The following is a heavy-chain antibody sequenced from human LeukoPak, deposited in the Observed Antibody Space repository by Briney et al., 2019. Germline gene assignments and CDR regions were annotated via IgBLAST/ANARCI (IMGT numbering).Heavy chain of an antibody. J-gene: IGHJ5*01. Sequence: GGSLRLSCAASGFTFSSYEMNWVRQAPGKGLEWVATIKPDGSEKYHVDSVSGRFTISRDNTNDSLFLQMNSLRADDTAVYYCVRGGTYWTVSWGQGTLVNVS. V-gene: IGHV3-7*01. CDR2: IKPDGSEK. CDR1: GFTFSSYE. CDR3: VRGGTYWTVS.